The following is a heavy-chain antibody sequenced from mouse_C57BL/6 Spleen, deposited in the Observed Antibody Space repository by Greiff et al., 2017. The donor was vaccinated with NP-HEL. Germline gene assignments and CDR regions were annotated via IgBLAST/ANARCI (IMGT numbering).Heavy chain of an antibody. CDR3: ALYSNYVPFAY. D-gene: IGHD2-5*01. CDR2: IYPGSGNT. Sequence: QVQLQQSGAELVRPGASVKLSCKASGYTFTDYYINWVKQRPGQGLEWIARIYPGSGNTYYNEKFKGKATLTAEKSSSTAYMQLSSLTSEDSAVYFCALYSNYVPFAYWGQGTLVTVSA. V-gene: IGHV1-76*01. CDR1: GYTFTDYY. J-gene: IGHJ3*01.